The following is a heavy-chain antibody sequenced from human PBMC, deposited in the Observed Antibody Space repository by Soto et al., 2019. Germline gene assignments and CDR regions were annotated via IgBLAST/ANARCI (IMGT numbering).Heavy chain of an antibody. CDR1: GGTFSSYA. CDR3: AGSPDYYVSSGYYHYYYYYGMDV. D-gene: IGHD3-22*01. CDR2: IIPIFGTA. Sequence: QVQLVQSGAEVKKPGSSVKVSCKASGGTFSSYAISWVRQAPGQGLEWMGGIIPIFGTANYAQKFQGRVTITADESTSTAYMELSSLRSEDTAVYYCAGSPDYYVSSGYYHYYYYYGMDVWGQGTTVTVSS. V-gene: IGHV1-69*01. J-gene: IGHJ6*02.